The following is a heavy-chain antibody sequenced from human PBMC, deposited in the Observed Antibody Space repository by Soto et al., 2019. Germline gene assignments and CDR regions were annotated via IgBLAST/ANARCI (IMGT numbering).Heavy chain of an antibody. D-gene: IGHD3-3*01. Sequence: GESLKISCKGSGYSFTSYWISWVRQVPGKGLEWMGRIDPSDSYTNYSPSFQGHVTISADKSISTAYLQWSSLKASDTAMYYCARHPITIFGVVTPGGTAPLYYYGMNVWGQGTTVTVSS. CDR2: IDPSDSYT. CDR1: GYSFTSYW. V-gene: IGHV5-10-1*01. J-gene: IGHJ6*02. CDR3: ARHPITIFGVVTPGGTAPLYYYGMNV.